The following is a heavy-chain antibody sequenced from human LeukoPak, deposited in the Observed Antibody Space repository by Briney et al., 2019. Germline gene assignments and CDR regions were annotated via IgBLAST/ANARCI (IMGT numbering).Heavy chain of an antibody. Sequence: SETLSLTCAVYGGSLSGYYWSWIRQPPGKGLEWIGEINHSGSTNYNPSLKSRVTISVDTSKNQFSLKLSSVTAADTAVYYCARGLSWFGELFSDWFDPWGQGTLVTVSS. V-gene: IGHV4-34*01. CDR3: ARGLSWFGELFSDWFDP. CDR1: GGSLSGYY. CDR2: INHSGST. D-gene: IGHD3-10*01. J-gene: IGHJ5*02.